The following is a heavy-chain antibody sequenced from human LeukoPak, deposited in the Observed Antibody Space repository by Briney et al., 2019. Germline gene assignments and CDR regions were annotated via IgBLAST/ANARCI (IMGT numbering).Heavy chain of an antibody. Sequence: GGSLRLSCAASGFTFSSYAMSWVRQAPGKGLEWVSGISDSGRSTVYADSVKGRFTISRDNSKNTLSLQMNILRAEDTAVYCCAKDRGSGSGSYTWGIFDCWGQGTLVTVSS. CDR2: ISDSGRST. CDR3: AKDRGSGSGSYTWGIFDC. J-gene: IGHJ4*02. D-gene: IGHD3-10*01. V-gene: IGHV3-23*01. CDR1: GFTFSSYA.